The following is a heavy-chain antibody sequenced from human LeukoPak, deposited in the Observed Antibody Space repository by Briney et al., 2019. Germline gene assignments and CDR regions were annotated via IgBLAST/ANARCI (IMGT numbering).Heavy chain of an antibody. D-gene: IGHD1-1*01. CDR3: ARGDRTTNDAFDI. Sequence: ASVTVSCKAPGGTFSSYAISWVRQAPGQGLEWMGGIIPIFGTANYAQKFQGRVTITTDESTSTAYMELSSLRSEDTAVYYCARGDRTTNDAFDIWGQGTMVTVSS. V-gene: IGHV1-69*05. CDR1: GGTFSSYA. CDR2: IIPIFGTA. J-gene: IGHJ3*02.